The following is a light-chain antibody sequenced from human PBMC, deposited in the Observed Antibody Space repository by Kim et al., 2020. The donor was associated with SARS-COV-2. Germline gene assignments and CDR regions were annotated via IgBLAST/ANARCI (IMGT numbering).Light chain of an antibody. CDR3: QAWDSSVV. CDR1: KLGDKY. V-gene: IGLV3-1*01. CDR2: QDS. J-gene: IGLJ2*01. Sequence: SYELTQPPSVSVSPGQTASITCSGDKLGDKYVCWYQQKPGQSPVLVIYQDSKRPSGIPERFSGSNSGNTATLTISGTQAMDEADYYCQAWDSSVVFGGGNQLTVL.